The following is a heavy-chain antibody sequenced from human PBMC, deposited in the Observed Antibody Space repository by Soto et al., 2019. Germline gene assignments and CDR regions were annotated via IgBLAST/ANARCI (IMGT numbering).Heavy chain of an antibody. D-gene: IGHD6-6*01. CDR2: ISSNGVGT. V-gene: IGHV3-64*01. CDR1: GFTLSGYA. Sequence: HPGGSLRLSCAASGFTLSGYAMDWVRQAPGKGLEYVSGISSNGVGTYYANSVQGRFTISRDNSKNTVYLQMGSLRPEDMAVYYCARRARPDFYYMDVWGKGTTVPVSS. CDR3: ARRARPDFYYMDV. J-gene: IGHJ6*03.